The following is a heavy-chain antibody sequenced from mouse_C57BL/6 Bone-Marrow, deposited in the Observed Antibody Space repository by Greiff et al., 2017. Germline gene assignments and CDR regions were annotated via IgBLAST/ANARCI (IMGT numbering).Heavy chain of an antibody. CDR2: IDPSDSYT. CDR3: ARVDY. Sequence: VQLQQPGAELVRPGTSVKLSCKASGYTFTSYWMHWVKQRPGQGLEWIGVIDPSDSYTNYTQKFKGKATLTVDTSSSTAYMQLSSLTSDDSAVYYCARVDYWGQGTTLTVSS. CDR1: GYTFTSYW. V-gene: IGHV1-59*01. J-gene: IGHJ2*01.